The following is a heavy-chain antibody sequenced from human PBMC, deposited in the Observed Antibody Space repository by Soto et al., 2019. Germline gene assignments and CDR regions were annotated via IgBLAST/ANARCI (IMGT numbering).Heavy chain of an antibody. CDR1: GFTFSSYA. V-gene: IGHV3-23*01. J-gene: IGHJ5*02. D-gene: IGHD4-17*01. CDR2: ISGSGGST. Sequence: GGSLRLSCAASGFTFSSYAMSWVRQAPGKGLEWVSAISGSGGSTYYADSVKGRFTISRDNSKNTLYLQMNSLRAEDTAVYYCAKDPTVTKTGHNWFDPWGQGTLVTVSS. CDR3: AKDPTVTKTGHNWFDP.